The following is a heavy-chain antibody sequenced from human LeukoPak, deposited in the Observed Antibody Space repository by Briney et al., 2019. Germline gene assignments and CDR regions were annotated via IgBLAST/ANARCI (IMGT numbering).Heavy chain of an antibody. CDR1: GFIVSSNY. CDR3: ASGYSSAILNY. V-gene: IGHV3-66*01. Sequence: GGSLRLSCAASGFIVSSNYMSWVRQAPGKGLEWVSIIYSGGSTYYADSVKGRFTISRDNSKNTLYLQMNSLRAEDTAVYYCASGYSSAILNYWGRGTLVTVSS. D-gene: IGHD3-9*01. J-gene: IGHJ4*02. CDR2: IYSGGST.